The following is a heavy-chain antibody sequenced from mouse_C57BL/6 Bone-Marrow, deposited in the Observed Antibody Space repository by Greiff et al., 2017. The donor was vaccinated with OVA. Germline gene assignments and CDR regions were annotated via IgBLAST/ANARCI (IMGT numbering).Heavy chain of an antibody. D-gene: IGHD2-5*01. CDR3: AREGDSNYD. CDR2: IYPSDSET. CDR1: GYTFTSYW. Sequence: QVQLQQPGAELVRPGSSVKLSCKASGYTFTSYWLDWVKQRPGQGLEWIGNIYPSDSETHYNQKFKDKATLTVDKSTSTAYMQLSSLTSEDSAVYYCAREGDSNYDWGQGTLVTVSA. V-gene: IGHV1-61*01. J-gene: IGHJ3*01.